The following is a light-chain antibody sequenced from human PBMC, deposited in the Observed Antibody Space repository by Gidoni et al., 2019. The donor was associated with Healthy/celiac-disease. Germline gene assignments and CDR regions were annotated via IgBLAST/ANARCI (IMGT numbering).Light chain of an antibody. J-gene: IGLJ1*01. CDR2: DVS. V-gene: IGLV2-14*01. CDR3: SSYTSSSTPLV. Sequence: QSALTHPASWSGSPGQSLTISCTGTSSDVGGYNYVSWYQQHPGKAPKLMIYDVSNRPSGVSNRFSGSKSGNTASLTISGLQAEDEADYYCSSYTSSSTPLVFGTGTKVTVL. CDR1: SSDVGGYNY.